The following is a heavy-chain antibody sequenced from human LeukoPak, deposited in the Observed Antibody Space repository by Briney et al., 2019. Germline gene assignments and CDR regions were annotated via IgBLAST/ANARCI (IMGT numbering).Heavy chain of an antibody. V-gene: IGHV4-31*01. CDR3: ARTCDGRGYYAMDV. D-gene: IGHD3-22*01. CDR1: GGSISSGGYY. Sequence: SETLSLTCTVSGGSISSGGYYWGWIRQHPGEGLEWIGYIYSSGSSYYNPSLKSQLTISVDTSNNQFSLKLSSVTAADTALYYCARTCDGRGYYAMDVWGQGTTATVSS. CDR2: IYSSGSS. J-gene: IGHJ6*02.